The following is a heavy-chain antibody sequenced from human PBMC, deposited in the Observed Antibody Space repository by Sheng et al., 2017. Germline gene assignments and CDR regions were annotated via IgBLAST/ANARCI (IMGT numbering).Heavy chain of an antibody. D-gene: IGHD1-1*01. V-gene: IGHV1-46*01. Sequence: QVQLVQSGVEVKKPGASVKVSCKASGDIFTTNYVHWVRQAPGQGLEWMGIINPSGGTTTYAQKFQGRVTMTRDTSTGTVYMELSSLRSEDTAVYFCARSTTGPTLGYFDYWGQGTL. CDR3: ARSTTGPTLGYFDY. CDR1: GDIFTTNY. CDR2: INPSGGTT. J-gene: IGHJ4*02.